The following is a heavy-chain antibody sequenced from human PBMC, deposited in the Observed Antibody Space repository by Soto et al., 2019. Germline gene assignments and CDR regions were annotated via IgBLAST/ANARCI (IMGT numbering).Heavy chain of an antibody. CDR3: ARGGNYYYGSGSYYTGTDFDY. J-gene: IGHJ4*02. CDR1: GGSFSGYY. D-gene: IGHD3-10*01. CDR2: INHSGST. V-gene: IGHV4-34*01. Sequence: SETLSLTCAVYGGSFSGYYWSWIRQPPGKGLEWIGEINHSGSTNYNPSLKSRVTISVDTSKNQFSLKLSSVTAADTAVYYCARGGNYYYGSGSYYTGTDFDYWGQGALVTVSS.